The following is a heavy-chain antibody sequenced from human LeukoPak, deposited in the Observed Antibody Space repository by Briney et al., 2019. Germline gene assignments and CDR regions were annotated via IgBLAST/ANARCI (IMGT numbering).Heavy chain of an antibody. J-gene: IGHJ3*02. V-gene: IGHV3-66*01. CDR2: IYSGGST. Sequence: GGSLRLSCAASGFTVSSNYMSWVRQAPGKGLEWVSVIYSGGSTYYADSVKGRFTISRDNSKNTLYLQMNSLRAEDTAVYYCARDFRYSNGWYTWGAFDIWGQGTMVTVSS. D-gene: IGHD6-19*01. CDR3: ARDFRYSNGWYTWGAFDI. CDR1: GFTVSSNY.